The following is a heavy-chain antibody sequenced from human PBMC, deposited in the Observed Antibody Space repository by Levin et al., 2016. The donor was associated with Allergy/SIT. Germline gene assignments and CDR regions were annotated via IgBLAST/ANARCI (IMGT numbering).Heavy chain of an antibody. D-gene: IGHD1-26*01. V-gene: IGHV4-39*01. CDR2: IYYSGNT. Sequence: WIRQPPGKGLEWIGSIYYSGNTYYNPSFKSRVTISADTSKNQFSLKMSSVTAADTAVYYCARLEVGTTSLPPYYFDYWGQGTLVTVSS. J-gene: IGHJ4*02. CDR3: ARLEVGTTSLPPYYFDY.